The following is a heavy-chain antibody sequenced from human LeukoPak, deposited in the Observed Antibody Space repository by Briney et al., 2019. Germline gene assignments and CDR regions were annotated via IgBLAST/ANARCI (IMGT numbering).Heavy chain of an antibody. Sequence: SETLSLTCTVSGGSISSGDYYWSWIRQPPGKGLEWIGYIYYSGSTNYNPSLKSRVTISVDTSKNQFSLKLSSVTAADTAVYYCARDGRIVATIKGAFDIWGQGTMVTVSS. J-gene: IGHJ3*02. CDR1: GGSISSGDYY. CDR2: IYYSGST. D-gene: IGHD5-12*01. V-gene: IGHV4-61*08. CDR3: ARDGRIVATIKGAFDI.